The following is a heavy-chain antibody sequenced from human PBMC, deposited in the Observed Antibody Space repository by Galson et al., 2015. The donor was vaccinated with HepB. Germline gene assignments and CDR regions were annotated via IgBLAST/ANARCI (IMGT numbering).Heavy chain of an antibody. CDR1: GFTFDDYA. CDR3: ARARGRFDY. CDR2: ISWNSGSI. V-gene: IGHV3-9*01. J-gene: IGHJ4*02. Sequence: SLRLSCAASGFTFDDYAMHWVRQAPGKGLEWVSGISWNSGSIGYADSVKGRFTISRDNAKNSLYLQMNSLRAEDTAVYYCARARGRFDYWGQGTLVTVSS.